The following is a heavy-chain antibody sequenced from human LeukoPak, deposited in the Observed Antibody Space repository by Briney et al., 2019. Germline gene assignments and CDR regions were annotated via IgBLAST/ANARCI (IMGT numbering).Heavy chain of an antibody. V-gene: IGHV1-8*03. J-gene: IGHJ5*02. D-gene: IGHD2-15*01. CDR3: ARDGGYCSGGSCYSWWFDP. Sequence: VASVKVSCKASGYTFTSYGISWVRQATGQRLEWMRWMNPNSGNTGYAQKFQGRVTITRNTSISTAYMELSSLRSEDTAVYYCARDGGYCSGGSCYSWWFDPWGQGTLVTVSS. CDR2: MNPNSGNT. CDR1: GYTFTSYG.